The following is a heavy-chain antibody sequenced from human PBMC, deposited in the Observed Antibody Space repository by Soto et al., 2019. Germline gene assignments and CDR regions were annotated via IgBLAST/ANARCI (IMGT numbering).Heavy chain of an antibody. CDR2: INHSGST. V-gene: IGHV4-34*01. CDR3: ARVTDLELDGKVTTTGFDY. Sequence: SETLSLTCAVYGGSFSGYYWSWIRQPPGKGLEWIGEINHSGSTNYNPSLKSRVTISVDTSKNQFSLELSSVTAADTAVSYCARVTDLELDGKVTTTGFDYWAQETLVTVSS. J-gene: IGHJ4*02. D-gene: IGHD4-17*01. CDR1: GGSFSGYY.